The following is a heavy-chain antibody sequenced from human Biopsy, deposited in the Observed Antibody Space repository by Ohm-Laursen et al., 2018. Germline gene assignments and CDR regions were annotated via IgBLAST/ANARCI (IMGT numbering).Heavy chain of an antibody. CDR2: IYNTETT. J-gene: IGHJ5*02. Sequence: GTLSLTCPVSGGSISSSTTYYWAWLRQPPGKGLEWIGSIYNTETTFYNPSLKSRVTISVDTSTNQFSQKVSSVTAADTALYFCARHPTGFWFDPWGHGTLVTVSS. CDR3: ARHPTGFWFDP. CDR1: GGSISSSTTYY. V-gene: IGHV4-39*01.